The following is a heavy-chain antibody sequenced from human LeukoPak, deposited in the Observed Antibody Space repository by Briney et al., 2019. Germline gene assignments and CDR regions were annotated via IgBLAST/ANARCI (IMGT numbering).Heavy chain of an antibody. V-gene: IGHV1-3*02. D-gene: IGHD6-19*01. CDR2: SNAGNGHT. J-gene: IGHJ4*02. CDR1: GYTVTSYA. CDR3: ARSSSGWSYFDY. Sequence: GASVKVSRKSSGYTVTSYAMHWVRQAPGQRLEWMGWSNAGNGHTKYSQEFQGRVTITRDTSASTAYMELSSLRSEDMAVYYCARSSSGWSYFDYWGQGTLVTVSS.